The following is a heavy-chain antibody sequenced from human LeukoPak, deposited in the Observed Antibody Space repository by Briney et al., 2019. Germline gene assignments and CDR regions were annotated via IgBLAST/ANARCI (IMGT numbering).Heavy chain of an antibody. Sequence: ASVKVSCKASGGTFSSYAISWVRQAPGQGLEWMGGIIPIFGTANYAQKFQGRVTITADESTSTAYMELSSLRSEDTAVYYCASVLGYCSGGSCYNCYYYGMDVWGQGTTVTVSS. D-gene: IGHD2-15*01. J-gene: IGHJ6*02. V-gene: IGHV1-69*13. CDR1: GGTFSSYA. CDR2: IIPIFGTA. CDR3: ASVLGYCSGGSCYNCYYYGMDV.